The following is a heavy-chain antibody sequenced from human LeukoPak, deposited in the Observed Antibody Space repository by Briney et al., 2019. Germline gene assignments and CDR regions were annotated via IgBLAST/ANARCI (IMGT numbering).Heavy chain of an antibody. D-gene: IGHD1-1*01. V-gene: IGHV3-48*03. Sequence: QPGGSLILSCAASGFTFSSYEMNWVRQAPGKGLEWVSYINSGGSTLYYADSVKGRFTISRDNAKNSLYLQMNSLRAEDTAVYYCARIHNLGILAHFDYWGQGTLVTVSS. CDR1: GFTFSSYE. CDR3: ARIHNLGILAHFDY. J-gene: IGHJ4*02. CDR2: INSGGSTL.